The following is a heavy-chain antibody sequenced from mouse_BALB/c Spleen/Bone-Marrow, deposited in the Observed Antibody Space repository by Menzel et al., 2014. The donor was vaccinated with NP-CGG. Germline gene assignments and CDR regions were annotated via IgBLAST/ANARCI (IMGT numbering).Heavy chain of an antibody. CDR1: GYSFTGYF. Sequence: EVKLQESGPELVKPGASVKISCKASGYSFTGYFMNWVMQSHGKSLEWIGRINPYNGDTFYNQKFKGKAILTVDKSSSTAHMELRSLASEDSAVYYCARGGYRFDEGYFDCWGQGTSLTVSS. D-gene: IGHD2-14*01. V-gene: IGHV1-20*02. CDR3: ARGGYRFDEGYFDC. CDR2: INPYNGDT. J-gene: IGHJ2*02.